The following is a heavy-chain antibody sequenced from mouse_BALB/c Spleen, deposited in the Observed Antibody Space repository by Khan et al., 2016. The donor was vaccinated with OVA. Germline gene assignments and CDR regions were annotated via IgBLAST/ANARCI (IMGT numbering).Heavy chain of an antibody. J-gene: IGHJ4*01. CDR3: DRHTNYYGEDAMDY. D-gene: IGHD1-1*01. CDR2: IRSKTNNYAT. V-gene: IGHV10-1*02. CDR1: GFTFNTYA. Sequence: EVQLVETGGGLVQPKGSLKLSCAASGFTFNTYAMNWVRQAPGKGLEWVARIRSKTNNYATYYADSVKDRFTISRDDSQSMLYLQMNNLKTEDTAMYDCDRHTNYYGEDAMDYWGQGTLVTVSS.